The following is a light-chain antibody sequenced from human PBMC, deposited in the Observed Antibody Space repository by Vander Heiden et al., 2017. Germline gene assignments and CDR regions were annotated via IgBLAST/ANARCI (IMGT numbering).Light chain of an antibody. J-gene: IGKJ2*01. V-gene: IGKV2-28*01. CDR1: QSLLHSNGYNY. CDR2: LGS. CDR3: MQALQTPT. Sequence: DIVMTQSPLSLPVTPGEPASISCRSSQSLLHSNGYNYLDWYLQKPGQSPQLLIYLGSNRASGVPDRFSGSGSGTDFTLKSSRVEAEDVGVYYCMQALQTPTFGQ.